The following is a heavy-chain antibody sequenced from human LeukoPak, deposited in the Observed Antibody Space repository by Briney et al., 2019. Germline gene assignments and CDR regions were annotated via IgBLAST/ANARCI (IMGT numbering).Heavy chain of an antibody. J-gene: IGHJ4*02. CDR1: GGSISSGDYY. CDR2: IYYSGST. D-gene: IGHD3-22*01. CDR3: ARGPDGRKYYYDSSGYYY. Sequence: SETLSLTCTVSGGSISSGDYYWSWIRQPPGKGLEWIGYIYYSGSTYYNPSLKSRVTISVDTSKNQFSLKLSSVTAADTAVYYCARGPDGRKYYYDSSGYYYWGQGTLVTVSS. V-gene: IGHV4-30-4*01.